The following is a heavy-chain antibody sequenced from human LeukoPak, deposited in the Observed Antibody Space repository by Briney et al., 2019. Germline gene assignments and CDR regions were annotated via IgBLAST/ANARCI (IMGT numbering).Heavy chain of an antibody. J-gene: IGHJ4*02. V-gene: IGHV3-7*01. CDR2: IKTDGSAK. CDR3: ARDRGSSGWYEFDY. Sequence: GGSLRLSCAASGFRFSDYWMTWVRQAPGKGLECVANIKTDGSAKYYPDSVKGRFTVSRDNAKNSLYLQMNSLRAEDTAVYYCARDRGSSGWYEFDYWGQGTLVTVSS. CDR1: GFRFSDYW. D-gene: IGHD6-19*01.